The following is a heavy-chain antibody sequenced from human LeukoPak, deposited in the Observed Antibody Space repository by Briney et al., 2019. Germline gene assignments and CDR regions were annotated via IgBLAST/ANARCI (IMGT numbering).Heavy chain of an antibody. V-gene: IGHV1-18*01. CDR3: ARVSDITAADFIHYMDV. J-gene: IGHJ6*03. CDR2: ISDNNGNR. Sequence: ASVKVSCKASGYTFGTYGISWVRQAPGQGPEWMGRISDNNGNRKYAQRFQGRVTMTTETSTSTAYLEVRNLRSDDTAVYYCARVSDITAADFIHYMDVWGEGTTVTVSS. CDR1: GYTFGTYG. D-gene: IGHD6-13*01.